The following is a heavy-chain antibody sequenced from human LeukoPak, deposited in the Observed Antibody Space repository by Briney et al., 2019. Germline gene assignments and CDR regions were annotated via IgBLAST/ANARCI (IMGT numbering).Heavy chain of an antibody. J-gene: IGHJ4*02. Sequence: SETLSLTCAVSGYSISSGYYWGWIRQPPGKGLEWIGSIHHSGSTYYNPSLKSRVTISVDTSKNQFSLKLSSVTAADTAVYYCARHGSNYYGSGSQNFDYWGQGTLVTVSS. V-gene: IGHV4-38-2*01. CDR1: GYSISSGYY. CDR2: IHHSGST. CDR3: ARHGSNYYGSGSQNFDY. D-gene: IGHD3-10*01.